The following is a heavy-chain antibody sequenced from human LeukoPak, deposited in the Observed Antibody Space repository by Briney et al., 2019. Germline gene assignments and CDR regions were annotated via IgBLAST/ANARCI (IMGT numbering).Heavy chain of an antibody. CDR1: GYTFTGYY. V-gene: IGHV1-2*02. CDR3: ARHAYYYGSGSFGMDV. J-gene: IGHJ6*02. Sequence: ASVKVSCQASGYTFTGYYMHWVRQAPGQGLEWMGWINPNSGGTNYAQKFQGRVTMTRDTSISTAYMELSRLRSDDTAVYYCARHAYYYGSGSFGMDVWGQGTTVTVSS. CDR2: INPNSGGT. D-gene: IGHD3-10*01.